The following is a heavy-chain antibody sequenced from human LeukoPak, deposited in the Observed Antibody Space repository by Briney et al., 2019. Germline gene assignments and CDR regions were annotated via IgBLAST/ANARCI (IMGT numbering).Heavy chain of an antibody. CDR1: GYTFTSYD. CDR2: MNPNSGNT. J-gene: IGHJ5*02. V-gene: IGHV1-8*03. CDR3: ARSDLSQTGYLSGWFDP. Sequence: GASVKVPCKASGYTFTSYDINWVRQATGQGLEWMGWMNPNSGNTGYAQKFQGRVTITRDTSTSTVYMELSSLRSEDTAVYYCARSDLSQTGYLSGWFDPWGQGTLVTVSS. D-gene: IGHD3-9*01.